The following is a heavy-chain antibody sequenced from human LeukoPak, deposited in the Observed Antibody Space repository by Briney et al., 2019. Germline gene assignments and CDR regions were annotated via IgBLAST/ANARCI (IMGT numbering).Heavy chain of an antibody. Sequence: SETLSLTCTVSGGSISSGSYYWSWIQQPAGKGLEWIGRIYTSGSTNYNPSLKSRVTISVDTSKNQFSLKLSSVTAADTAVYYCAREKKQSSWTYFDYWGQGTLVTVSS. CDR2: IYTSGST. D-gene: IGHD6-13*01. CDR1: GGSISSGSYY. V-gene: IGHV4-61*02. J-gene: IGHJ4*02. CDR3: AREKKQSSWTYFDY.